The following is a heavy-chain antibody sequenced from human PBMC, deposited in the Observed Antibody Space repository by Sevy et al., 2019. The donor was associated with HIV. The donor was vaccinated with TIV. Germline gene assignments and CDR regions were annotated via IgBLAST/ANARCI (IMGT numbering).Heavy chain of an antibody. CDR3: AGENAWGRVYS. Sequence: SETLSLTCTVSGGSITSLYWNWIRQPPGKGLEWIANIYYNGHINYNPSLKNRVTLSLDTSKNQFSLRLSSVTAADTAMYYCAGENAWGRVYSCGQGTLVTVSS. CDR1: GGSITSLY. CDR2: IYYNGHI. D-gene: IGHD1-26*01. J-gene: IGHJ4*02. V-gene: IGHV4-59*08.